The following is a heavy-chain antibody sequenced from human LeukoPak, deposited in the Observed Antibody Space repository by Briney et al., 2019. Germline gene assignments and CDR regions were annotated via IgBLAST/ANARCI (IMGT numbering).Heavy chain of an antibody. V-gene: IGHV3-7*01. J-gene: IGHJ4*02. CDR1: GFRFSSQW. Sequence: GGSLRLSCAASGFRFSSQWMSWVRQAPGKGLEWVAIVNQGGTGKYYVDSVKGRFTISRDNAENSLYLQMNSLRAEDTAVYYCARGSWQLAEEVYWGQGTLVTVSS. CDR3: ARGSWQLAEEVY. D-gene: IGHD6-6*01. CDR2: VNQGGTGK.